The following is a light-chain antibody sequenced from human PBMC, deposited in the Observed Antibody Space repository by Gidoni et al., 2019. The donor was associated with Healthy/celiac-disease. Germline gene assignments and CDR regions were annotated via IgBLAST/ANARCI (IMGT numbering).Light chain of an antibody. J-gene: IGLJ2*01. CDR2: EVS. V-gene: IGLV2-14*01. CDR3: SSYTSSGVV. Sequence: QSALTQPAPVAGSPGQSITSSCTGTSSDVGCYNYVYWYQQHPGKAPKLMIYEVSKRPSGVSNRFSGSKSGNTASLTISGLQAEDEADYYCSSYTSSGVVFGGGTKLTVL. CDR1: SSDVGCYNY.